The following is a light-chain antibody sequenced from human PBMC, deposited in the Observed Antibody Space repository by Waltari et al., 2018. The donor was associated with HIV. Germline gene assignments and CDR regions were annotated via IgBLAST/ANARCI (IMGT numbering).Light chain of an antibody. J-gene: IGLJ2*01. CDR3: QVWDESNEQVV. CDR2: DDR. CDR1: NIAGRK. V-gene: IGLV3-21*02. Sequence: YVLTQPPSVSVAPGQTARITCGGDNIAGRKVHWYQRRPGQAPALVVFDDRDRPAGMPERVAGSISGNTATLIISRVEDGDEADYYCQVWDESNEQVVFGGGTRLTVL.